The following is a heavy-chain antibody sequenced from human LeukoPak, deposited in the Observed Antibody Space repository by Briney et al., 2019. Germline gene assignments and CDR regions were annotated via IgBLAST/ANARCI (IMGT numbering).Heavy chain of an antibody. Sequence: ASVKVSCKASGYTFTGYYMHWVRQAPGQGLEWMGWISAYNGNTNYAQKLQGRVTMTTDTSTSTAYMELRSLRSDDTAVYYCARRIQLWLHGYYYYYMDVWGKGTTVTVSS. CDR2: ISAYNGNT. D-gene: IGHD5-18*01. J-gene: IGHJ6*03. V-gene: IGHV1-18*04. CDR3: ARRIQLWLHGYYYYYMDV. CDR1: GYTFTGYY.